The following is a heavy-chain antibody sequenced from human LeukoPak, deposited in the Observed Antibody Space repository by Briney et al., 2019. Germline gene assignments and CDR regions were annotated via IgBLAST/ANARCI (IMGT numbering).Heavy chain of an antibody. V-gene: IGHV4-34*01. CDR2: INHSRST. CDR3: ARLVVGPKARYFQH. CDR1: GGSFSGYY. J-gene: IGHJ1*01. D-gene: IGHD3-10*01. Sequence: SGTLSLTCAVYGGSFSGYYWSWIRQPPGKGREWRGEINHSRSTNYNPSLKSRVTISVDTSKNQFSLKLSSVPAADTAVYYCARLVVGPKARYFQHWGQGPLVTVSS.